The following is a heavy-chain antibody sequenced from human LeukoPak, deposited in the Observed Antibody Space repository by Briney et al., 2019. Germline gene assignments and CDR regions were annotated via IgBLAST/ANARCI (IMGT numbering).Heavy chain of an antibody. J-gene: IGHJ3*02. CDR2: IYSGGSI. V-gene: IGHV3-53*01. CDR1: GFTVSSNY. Sequence: PGGSLRLSCAASGFTVSSNYTSWVRQAPGKGLEWVSVIYSGGSIYYADSVKGRFTISRDNSKNTLYLQMNSLRAEDTAVYYCARENYYDSSGYSDAFDIWGQGTMVTVSS. CDR3: ARENYYDSSGYSDAFDI. D-gene: IGHD3-22*01.